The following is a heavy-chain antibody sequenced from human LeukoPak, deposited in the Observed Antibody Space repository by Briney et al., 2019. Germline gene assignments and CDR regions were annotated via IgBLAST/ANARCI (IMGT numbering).Heavy chain of an antibody. D-gene: IGHD3-16*01. CDR1: GFTFSSYA. Sequence: GGSLRLSCAASGFTFSSYAMSWVRQASGKGLERVSAITNGGGGTYYADSVKGRFTISRDNSENTLYLQMNSLRAEDTAVYYCAKAGKNSRGSYPYFDYWGQGTLVTVSS. J-gene: IGHJ4*02. V-gene: IGHV3-23*01. CDR3: AKAGKNSRGSYPYFDY. CDR2: ITNGGGGT.